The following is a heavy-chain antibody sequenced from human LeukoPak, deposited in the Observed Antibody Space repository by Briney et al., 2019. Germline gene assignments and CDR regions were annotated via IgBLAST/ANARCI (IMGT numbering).Heavy chain of an antibody. V-gene: IGHV4-39*01. D-gene: IGHD3-16*01. CDR3: ARHRSSHYVDAFDI. CDR1: DGSISSSSYY. Sequence: SETLSLTCTVSDGSISSSSYYWGWIRQPPGKGLEWIGSIFYSGTNYYNPSLKSRVTISVDTSKNQFSLKLSSVTAADTAVYYCARHRSSHYVDAFDIWGQGTMVTVSS. J-gene: IGHJ3*02. CDR2: IFYSGTN.